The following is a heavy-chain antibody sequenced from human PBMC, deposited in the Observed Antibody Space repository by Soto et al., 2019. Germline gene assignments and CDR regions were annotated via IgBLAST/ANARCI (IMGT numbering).Heavy chain of an antibody. CDR3: AHRSSLTLYGTSGYIFDY. D-gene: IGHD3-22*01. CDR2: IYWNDDN. V-gene: IGHV2-5*01. J-gene: IGHJ4*02. CDR1: GFSLITNGEG. Sequence: SGPTLVNPRQTPTLTCVFSGFSLITNGEGVAWIRQPPGKALEWLALIYWNDDNRYSPSLKSRLTVTKDTSKNRVVLTMTNIDPVDTATYFCAHRSSLTLYGTSGYIFDYWGQGLVVTVS.